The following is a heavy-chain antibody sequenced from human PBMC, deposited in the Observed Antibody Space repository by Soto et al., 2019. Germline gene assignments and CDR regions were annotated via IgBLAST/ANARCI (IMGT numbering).Heavy chain of an antibody. J-gene: IGHJ6*03. CDR2: INHSGST. Sequence: SETVSLTCAVYGGSFSGYYWSWIRQAPGKGLEWIGEINHSGSTNYNPSLTSRVTISVDTSKNQFSLTLSSVTAADTAVYYCARGWLYYYGSGTQPRAYYYYYMDVWGKGTTVT. D-gene: IGHD3-10*01. CDR1: GGSFSGYY. CDR3: ARGWLYYYGSGTQPRAYYYYYMDV. V-gene: IGHV4-34*01.